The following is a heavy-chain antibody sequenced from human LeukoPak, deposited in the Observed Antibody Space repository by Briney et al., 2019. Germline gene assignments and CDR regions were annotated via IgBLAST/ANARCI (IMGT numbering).Heavy chain of an antibody. Sequence: ASVKASCKTSGYTFTSYGISWVRQAPGQGLEWMGWISAYNGNTNYAQKLQGRVTMTTDTSTSTAYVELRSLRSDDTAVYYCARDWSNYYGSGSPDRPFDIWGQGTMVTVSS. J-gene: IGHJ3*02. CDR1: GYTFTSYG. D-gene: IGHD3-10*01. CDR2: ISAYNGNT. CDR3: ARDWSNYYGSGSPDRPFDI. V-gene: IGHV1-18*01.